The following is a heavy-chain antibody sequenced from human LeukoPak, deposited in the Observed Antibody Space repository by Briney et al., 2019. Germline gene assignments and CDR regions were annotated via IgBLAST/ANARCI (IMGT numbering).Heavy chain of an antibody. Sequence: GASVKVSCKASGYTFTGYYMHWVRQAPGQGLEWMGWINPNSGGTNYAQKFQGRVTITADESTSTAYMELSSLGSEDTAVYYCARAGRLFGDYWGQGTLVTVSS. J-gene: IGHJ4*02. D-gene: IGHD3-10*02. CDR3: ARAGRLFGDY. V-gene: IGHV1-2*02. CDR2: INPNSGGT. CDR1: GYTFTGYY.